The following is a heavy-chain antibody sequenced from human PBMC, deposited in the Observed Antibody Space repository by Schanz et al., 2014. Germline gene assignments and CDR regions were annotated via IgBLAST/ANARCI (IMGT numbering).Heavy chain of an antibody. CDR1: GFTFSSYA. V-gene: IGHV3-30*04. J-gene: IGHJ3*02. CDR3: ARGGRGGYPGRAFDI. CDR2: TSSDGSLK. Sequence: QVQLVESGGGVVQPGRSLRLSCAASGFTFSSYALHWVRQAPDKGLVWVAVTSSDGSLKYYADSVKGRFTISRDNSRDTVYLQMNSLRGEDTAVYYCARGGRGGYPGRAFDIWGQGTMVTASS. D-gene: IGHD5-12*01.